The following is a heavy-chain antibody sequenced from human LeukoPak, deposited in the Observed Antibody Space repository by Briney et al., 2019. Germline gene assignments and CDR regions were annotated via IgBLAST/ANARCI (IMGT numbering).Heavy chain of an antibody. CDR2: ISYDGSNK. CDR3: ASYSSSIDY. CDR1: GFTFSSYA. Sequence: GRSLRLSCAASGFTFSSYAMHWVRQAPGKGLEWVAVISYDGSNKYYADSVKGRFTISRDNSKNTLYLQMNSLRAEDTAVYYCASYSSSIDYWGQGTLVTVSS. J-gene: IGHJ4*02. V-gene: IGHV3-30-3*01. D-gene: IGHD6-13*01.